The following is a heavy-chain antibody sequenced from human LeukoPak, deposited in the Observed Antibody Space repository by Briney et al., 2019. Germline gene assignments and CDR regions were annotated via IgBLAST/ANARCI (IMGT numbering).Heavy chain of an antibody. CDR3: AKAQFYYDSSGYNF. CDR2: IGGSGDIT. CDR1: GFTFSSYA. D-gene: IGHD3-22*01. Sequence: GGSLRLSCAASGFTFSSYAVSWVRQAPGKGLDWVSSIGGSGDITYYADSVKGRFTISRDNSKNTLYLQMNSLRAEDTAVYHCAKAQFYYDSSGYNFWGQGTLVTVSS. J-gene: IGHJ4*02. V-gene: IGHV3-23*01.